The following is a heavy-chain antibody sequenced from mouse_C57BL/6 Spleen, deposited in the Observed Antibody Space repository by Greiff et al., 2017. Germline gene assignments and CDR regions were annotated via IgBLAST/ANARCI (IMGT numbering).Heavy chain of an antibody. Sequence: EVQLQESGPGLVKPSQSLSLTCSVTGYSITSGYYWNWIRQFPGNKLEWMGYISYDGSNNYNPSLKNRISITRDTSKNQFFLKLNSVTTEDTATYYCAREKDYYGSSHYFDYWGQGTTLTVSS. CDR2: ISYDGSN. J-gene: IGHJ2*01. CDR3: AREKDYYGSSHYFDY. CDR1: GYSITSGYY. D-gene: IGHD1-1*01. V-gene: IGHV3-6*01.